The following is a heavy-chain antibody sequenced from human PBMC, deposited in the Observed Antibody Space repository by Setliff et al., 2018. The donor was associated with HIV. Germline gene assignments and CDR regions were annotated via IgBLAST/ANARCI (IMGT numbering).Heavy chain of an antibody. J-gene: IGHJ4*02. V-gene: IGHV1-46*01. CDR1: GYTFTNYY. Sequence: ASVNVSCKTSGYTFTNYYMHWMRQAPGQGLEWMGVVNTVGGGASYAQKFQGRLTVTRDTSTSTVYMELSSLRSEDTAVYYCAREGQVVVTAKGFDYWGLGTLVTVSS. CDR3: AREGQVVVTAKGFDY. D-gene: IGHD2-15*01. CDR2: VNTVGGGA.